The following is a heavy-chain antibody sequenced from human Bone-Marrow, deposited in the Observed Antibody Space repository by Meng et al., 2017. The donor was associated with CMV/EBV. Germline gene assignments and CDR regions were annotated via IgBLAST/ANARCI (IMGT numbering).Heavy chain of an antibody. CDR1: CCSLKQSC. J-gene: IGHJ4*02. CDR2: IQFFGPP. CDR3: AGSRPGGGACDY. Sequence: NVSCCSLKQSCCKWFPQPAGQGLERFVLIQFFGPPFYTPSLKSRVPVSLDASKSQFSLTLNSVTAADTATYYCAGSRPGGGACDYWGQGILVTVSS. D-gene: IGHD3-16*01. V-gene: IGHV4-4*07.